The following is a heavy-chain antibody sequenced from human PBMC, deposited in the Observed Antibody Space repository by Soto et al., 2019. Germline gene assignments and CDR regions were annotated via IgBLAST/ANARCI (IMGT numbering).Heavy chain of an antibody. Sequence: QVQLVQSGAEVKKPGASVKVSCKTSGYTFTTYGVSWVRQAPGQGLEWMGWISAYNGNTNYAQKLQGRVTMTTDTSTSTAYMELRGLRSDDTAVYYCARDRYYYGSGSYYISWFDPWGQGTLVIVSP. J-gene: IGHJ5*02. CDR3: ARDRYYYGSGSYYISWFDP. D-gene: IGHD3-10*01. CDR2: ISAYNGNT. CDR1: GYTFTTYG. V-gene: IGHV1-18*04.